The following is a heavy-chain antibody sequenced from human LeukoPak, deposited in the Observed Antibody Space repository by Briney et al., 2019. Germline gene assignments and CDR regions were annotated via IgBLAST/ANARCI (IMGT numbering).Heavy chain of an antibody. V-gene: IGHV3-9*01. Sequence: GGSLRLSCAASGFTFDDYAMHWVRQAPGKGLEWVSGISWNSGSIGYADSVKGRFTISRDNAKNSLYLQMNSLRAEDTALYYCAKDYGDYVAPDYWGQGTLVTVSS. D-gene: IGHD4-17*01. CDR2: ISWNSGSI. J-gene: IGHJ4*02. CDR3: AKDYGDYVAPDY. CDR1: GFTFDDYA.